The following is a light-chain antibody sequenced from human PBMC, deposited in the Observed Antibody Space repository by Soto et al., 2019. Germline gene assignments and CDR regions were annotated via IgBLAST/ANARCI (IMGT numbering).Light chain of an antibody. V-gene: IGKV3-11*01. CDR3: QQRSNWPPT. Sequence: EIVLTQSPATLSLSPGERATLSCRASQSISSYLAWYQQKPGQAPRLLIYDASNRATGIPARFSGGGTGTDFTLTTSSLEPEDFAVYYCQQRSNWPPTFGGGTKVEIK. CDR2: DAS. CDR1: QSISSY. J-gene: IGKJ4*01.